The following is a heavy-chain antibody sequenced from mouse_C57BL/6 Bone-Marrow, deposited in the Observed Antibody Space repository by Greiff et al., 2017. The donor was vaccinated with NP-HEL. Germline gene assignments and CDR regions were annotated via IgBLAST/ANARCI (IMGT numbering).Heavy chain of an antibody. CDR3: ARERKTSGSSSFAY. D-gene: IGHD1-1*01. J-gene: IGHJ3*01. CDR1: GYTFTSYW. Sequence: VQLQQPGAELVRPGSSVKLSCKASGYTFTSYWMHCVKQRPIQGLEWIGNIDPSDSETHYNQKFKDKATLTVDKSSSTAYMQLSSLTSEDSAVYYCARERKTSGSSSFAYWGQGTLVTVSA. V-gene: IGHV1-52*01. CDR2: IDPSDSET.